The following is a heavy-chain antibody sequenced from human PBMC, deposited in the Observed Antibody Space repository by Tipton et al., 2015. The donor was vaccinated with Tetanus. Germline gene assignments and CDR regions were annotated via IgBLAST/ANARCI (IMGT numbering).Heavy chain of an antibody. CDR1: GGSVRSGSYS. D-gene: IGHD3-22*01. V-gene: IGHV4-61*01. CDR2: VSYSGRT. J-gene: IGHJ3*02. Sequence: TLSLTCTVSGGSVRSGSYSWNWIRQPPGKGLEWLAYVSYSGRTNSNYFLKSRITVSQDTSKNRFSLKLNSVTAADTAVYYCARRGDYVFYYESSGYLWGAAFDIWGQGTMVSVSA. CDR3: ARRGDYVFYYESSGYLWGAAFDI.